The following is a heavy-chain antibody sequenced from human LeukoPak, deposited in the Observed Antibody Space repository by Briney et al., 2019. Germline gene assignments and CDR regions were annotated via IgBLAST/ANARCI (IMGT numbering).Heavy chain of an antibody. Sequence: PGGSLRLSCAASGFTVSSNYMSWVRQAPGKGLEWVSVIYSGGSTYYADSVKGRFTISRDNSKNTLYLQMNSLRAEDTAVYYCARDSPRGQLGFDYWGQGTLVTVSS. CDR3: ARDSPRGQLGFDY. CDR1: GFTVSSNY. J-gene: IGHJ4*02. CDR2: IYSGGST. D-gene: IGHD6-6*01. V-gene: IGHV3-66*01.